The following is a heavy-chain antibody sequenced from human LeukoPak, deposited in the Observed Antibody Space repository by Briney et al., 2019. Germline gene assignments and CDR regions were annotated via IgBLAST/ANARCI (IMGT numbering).Heavy chain of an antibody. Sequence: PGGSLRLSCAASGFTFSSYGMHWVRQAPGKGLDWVAVISYDGSNKYYADSVKGRFTISRDNSKNTLYLQVNSLRAEDTAVYYCVKDFRKFDYWGQGTLVTVSS. CDR2: ISYDGSNK. CDR1: GFTFSSYG. V-gene: IGHV3-30*18. J-gene: IGHJ4*02. CDR3: VKDFRKFDY.